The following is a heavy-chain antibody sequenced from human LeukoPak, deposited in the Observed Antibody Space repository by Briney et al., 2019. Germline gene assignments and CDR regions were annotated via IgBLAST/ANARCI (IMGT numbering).Heavy chain of an antibody. CDR1: GYTFTGYY. V-gene: IGHV1-2*04. CDR3: ARGEGIAAAGVDY. Sequence: GASVKVSCKASGYTFTGYYMHWVRQAPGQGLEWMGWINPNSGGINYAQKFQGWVTMTRDTSISTAYMELSRLRSDDTAVYYCARGEGIAAAGVDYWGQGTLVTVSS. J-gene: IGHJ4*02. CDR2: INPNSGGI. D-gene: IGHD6-13*01.